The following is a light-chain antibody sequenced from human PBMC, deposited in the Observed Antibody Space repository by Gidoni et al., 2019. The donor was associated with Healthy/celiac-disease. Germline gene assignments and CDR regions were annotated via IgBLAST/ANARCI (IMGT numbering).Light chain of an antibody. Sequence: DIVMTQSPDSLAVSLGERATINCKSSQSVLYSSNNKNYLAWYQQKLGQPPKLLIYWASTRESGVPDRFSGSGSGTEFTLTISSLQAEDVAVYYCQQYYSTLWTFGQGTKVEIK. J-gene: IGKJ1*01. CDR1: QSVLYSSNNKNY. V-gene: IGKV4-1*01. CDR3: QQYYSTLWT. CDR2: WAS.